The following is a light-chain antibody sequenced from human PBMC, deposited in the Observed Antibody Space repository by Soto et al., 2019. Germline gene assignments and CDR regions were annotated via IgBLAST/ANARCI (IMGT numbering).Light chain of an antibody. Sequence: DIQMTQSPSSVSASVGDRVTITCRASQDISSWFAWYQQKPGKAPKLLIYAASSLHSGVPSRFSGSASGTDFTLTINSLQPEDFATYYCQQANSFSFGGGTKVDIK. CDR1: QDISSW. V-gene: IGKV1-12*02. CDR2: AAS. J-gene: IGKJ4*01. CDR3: QQANSFS.